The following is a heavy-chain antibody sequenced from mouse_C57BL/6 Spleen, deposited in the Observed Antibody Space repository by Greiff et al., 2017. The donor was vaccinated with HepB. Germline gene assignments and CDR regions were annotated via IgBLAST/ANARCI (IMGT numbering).Heavy chain of an antibody. CDR3: AREGNYGYFDY. Sequence: EVQLQQSGPGLVKPSQSLSLTCSVTGYSITSGYYWNWIRQFPGNNLEWMGYISYDGSNNYNPSLKNRISITRDTSKNQFFLKLNSVTTEDTATYYCAREGNYGYFDYWGQGTTLTVSS. D-gene: IGHD2-1*01. CDR1: GYSITSGYY. V-gene: IGHV3-6*01. CDR2: ISYDGSN. J-gene: IGHJ2*01.